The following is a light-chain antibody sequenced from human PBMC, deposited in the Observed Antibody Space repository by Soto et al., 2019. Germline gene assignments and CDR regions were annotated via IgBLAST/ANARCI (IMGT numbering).Light chain of an antibody. CDR3: QQYGYSPIT. Sequence: EIVWTQAPGTLSLSPGERATLSCRASQSVSSYLAWYQQKRGQAPRLLIYGASTRATGIPARFSGSGSETDFTLTIDGLEPEDFVVYYCQQYGYSPITFGQGTRLEIK. J-gene: IGKJ5*01. V-gene: IGKV3-20*01. CDR2: GAS. CDR1: QSVSSY.